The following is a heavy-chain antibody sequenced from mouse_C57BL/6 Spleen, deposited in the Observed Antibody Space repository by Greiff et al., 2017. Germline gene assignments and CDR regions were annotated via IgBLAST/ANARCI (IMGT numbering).Heavy chain of an antibody. J-gene: IGHJ2*01. CDR2: IHPNSGST. V-gene: IGHV1-64*01. D-gene: IGHD3-2*02. CDR3: AAVLGSGYPY. Sequence: QVQLQQPGAELVKPGASVKLSCKASGYTFTSYWMHRVKQRPGQGLEWIGMIHPNSGSTNYNEKFKSKATLTVDKSSSTAYMQLSSLTSEDSAVYYCAAVLGSGYPYWGQGTTLTVSS. CDR1: GYTFTSYW.